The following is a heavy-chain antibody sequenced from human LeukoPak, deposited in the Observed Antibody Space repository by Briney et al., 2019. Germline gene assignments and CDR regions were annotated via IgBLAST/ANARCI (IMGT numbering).Heavy chain of an antibody. J-gene: IGHJ5*02. CDR3: ARRIAAAGTGGWFDP. CDR2: ISGSGTST. D-gene: IGHD6-13*01. Sequence: RGTLRLSCAASGFTFSSYGMSWVRQAPGKGLEWVSVISGSGTSTYYADSVKGRFTISRDNSKNTLYLQMNSLRAEDTAVYYCARRIAAAGTGGWFDPWGQGTLVTVSS. V-gene: IGHV3-23*01. CDR1: GFTFSSYG.